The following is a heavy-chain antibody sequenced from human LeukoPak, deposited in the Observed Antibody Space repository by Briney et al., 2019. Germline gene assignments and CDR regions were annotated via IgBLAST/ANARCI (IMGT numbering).Heavy chain of an antibody. CDR2: ISSSSSYI. J-gene: IGHJ4*02. CDR1: GFTFSSYS. Sequence: GGSLRLSCAASGFTFSSYSMNWVRQAPGKGLEWVSSISSSSSYIYYADSVKGRFTISRDDAKNSLYPQMNSLRAEDTAVYYCASGVPADDYWGQGTLVTVSS. V-gene: IGHV3-21*01. D-gene: IGHD2-2*01. CDR3: ASGVPADDY.